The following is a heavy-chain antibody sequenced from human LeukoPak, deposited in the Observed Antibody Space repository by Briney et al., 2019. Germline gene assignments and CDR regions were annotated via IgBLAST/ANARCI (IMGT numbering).Heavy chain of an antibody. D-gene: IGHD1-26*01. V-gene: IGHV1-69*13. Sequence: EAPVKVSCKASGGTFSSYAISWVRQAPGQGLEWMGGIIPIFGTANYAQKFQGRVTITADESTSTAYMELSSLRSEDTAVYYCARDLIVGATFGYYYYYGMDVWGQGTTVTVSS. J-gene: IGHJ6*02. CDR3: ARDLIVGATFGYYYYYGMDV. CDR2: IIPIFGTA. CDR1: GGTFSSYA.